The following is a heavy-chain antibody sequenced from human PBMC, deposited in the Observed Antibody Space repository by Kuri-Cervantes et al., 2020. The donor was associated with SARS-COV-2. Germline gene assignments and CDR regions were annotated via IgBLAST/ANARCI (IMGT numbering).Heavy chain of an antibody. J-gene: IGHJ4*02. CDR2: IYYSGST. CDR1: GGSISSYY. Sequence: SETLSLTCTVSGGSISSYYWSWIRQPPGKGLEWIGYIYYSGSTNYDPSLKTRVTISTDKSKNQLSLKLTSVTAADTAVYYCARDNILFSGSGFDSWGQGALVTVSS. D-gene: IGHD1-26*01. CDR3: ARDNILFSGSGFDS. V-gene: IGHV4-59*01.